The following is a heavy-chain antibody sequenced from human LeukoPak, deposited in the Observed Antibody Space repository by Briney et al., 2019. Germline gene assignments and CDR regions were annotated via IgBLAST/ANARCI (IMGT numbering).Heavy chain of an antibody. CDR1: GYTFTYYY. CDR3: VRAPYTYASLFHFDY. D-gene: IGHD5-18*01. V-gene: IGHV1-46*01. Sequence: ASVKVSCKASGYTFTYYYVHWVRQAPGQGLEWMGIINPSGGSTTYAQKFQGRVTLTRDTSTSTVYMELSSLRSDDTAVYYCVRAPYTYASLFHFDYWGQGTLVTVSS. CDR2: INPSGGST. J-gene: IGHJ4*02.